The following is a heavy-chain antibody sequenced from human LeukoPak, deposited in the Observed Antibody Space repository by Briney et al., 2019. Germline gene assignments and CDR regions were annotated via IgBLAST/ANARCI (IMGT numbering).Heavy chain of an antibody. Sequence: SVKVSCKASGGTFSSCAISWVRQAPGQGLEWMGGIIPIFGTANYAQKFQGRVTITADKSTSTAYMELSSLRSEDTAVYYCARTSMVRGVIMWAFDIWGQGTMVTVSS. D-gene: IGHD3-10*01. CDR1: GGTFSSCA. CDR3: ARTSMVRGVIMWAFDI. CDR2: IIPIFGTA. J-gene: IGHJ3*02. V-gene: IGHV1-69*06.